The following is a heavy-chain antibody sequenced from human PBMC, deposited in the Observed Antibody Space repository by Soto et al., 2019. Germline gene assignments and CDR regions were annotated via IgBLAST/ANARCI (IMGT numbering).Heavy chain of an antibody. CDR1: GFIFSEST. CDR2: VSTSGRST. D-gene: IGHD2-15*01. J-gene: IGHJ4*02. V-gene: IGHV3-64D*06. CDR3: VKQAHGLDGVAFDY. Sequence: GGSLRLSCTASGFIFSESTIYWVRQVPGKGLEAISAVSTSGRSTYYADSVKDRFTISRDNSKNTLFLQMGSLRPEDTAIYYCVKQAHGLDGVAFDYWGQGTQVTVS.